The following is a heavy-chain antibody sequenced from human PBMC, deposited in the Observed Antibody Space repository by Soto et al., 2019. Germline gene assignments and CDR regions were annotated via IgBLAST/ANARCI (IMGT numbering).Heavy chain of an antibody. CDR1: GGSISSNY. Sequence: QVQLQESGPGLVKPSETLSLTCTVSGGSISSNYWSWIRQPPGKGLEWIGYIYYSGTTNYNPSLKIRVTISLDTPKNQFSLQLSAVTAADTAVYYCAGSYDYGDYAFAFWGQGTLVTVSS. CDR2: IYYSGTT. V-gene: IGHV4-59*08. J-gene: IGHJ4*02. CDR3: AGSYDYGDYAFAF. D-gene: IGHD4-17*01.